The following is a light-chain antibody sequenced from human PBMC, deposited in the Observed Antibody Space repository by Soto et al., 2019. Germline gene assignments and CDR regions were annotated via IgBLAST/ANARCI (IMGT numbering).Light chain of an antibody. CDR2: KSS. V-gene: IGKV1-5*01. CDR1: QDLDNW. Sequence: ILMSQSPSSLSASVGDRVTITCRASQDLDNWLAWYQQKPGRAPNLLIYKSSTLRQGVPSRFSGIGSGTEYSLTITDLQPDDFATYYCQQYVSYWTFGQGTVVDMK. CDR3: QQYVSYWT. J-gene: IGKJ1*01.